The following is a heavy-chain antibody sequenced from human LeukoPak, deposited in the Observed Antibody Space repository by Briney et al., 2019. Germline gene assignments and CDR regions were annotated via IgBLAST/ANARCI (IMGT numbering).Heavy chain of an antibody. V-gene: IGHV3-30*18. CDR1: GFTFSSYG. Sequence: GGSLRLSCAASGFTFSSYGMHWVRQAPGKGLEWVAVISYDGSNKYYADSVKGRFTISRDNSKNTLYLQMNSLRAEDTAEYYCAKNIDYATYYYYYGMDVWGQGTTVTVSS. J-gene: IGHJ6*02. CDR3: AKNIDYATYYYYYGMDV. CDR2: ISYDGSNK. D-gene: IGHD4-17*01.